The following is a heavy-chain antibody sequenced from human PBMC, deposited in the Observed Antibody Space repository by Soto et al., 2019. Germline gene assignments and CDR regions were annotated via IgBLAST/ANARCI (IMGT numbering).Heavy chain of an antibody. CDR3: ARHPRDDYNYGGSGIFDY. D-gene: IGHD4-4*01. Sequence: QLQLQESGPGLVKPSETLSLTCSVSGGSISSRTFWWAWIRQPPGKGLEWIGDMYYSGSSYSSPSLKSRVPPAVDTSKNQLSLKLNSVTAADTAVYYCARHPRDDYNYGGSGIFDYWGQGTLVTVSS. J-gene: IGHJ4*02. CDR1: GGSISSRTFW. V-gene: IGHV4-39*01. CDR2: MYYSGSS.